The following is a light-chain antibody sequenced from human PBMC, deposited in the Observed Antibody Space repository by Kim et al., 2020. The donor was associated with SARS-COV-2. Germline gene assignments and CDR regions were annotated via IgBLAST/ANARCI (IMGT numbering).Light chain of an antibody. CDR3: QAWDSSTAV. CDR1: KLGDKY. J-gene: IGLJ2*01. V-gene: IGLV3-1*01. Sequence: VTPGQTASITCAGDKLGDKYACWYQQKPGQSPVLVIYQDSKRPSGIPERFSGSNSGNTATLTISGTQAMGEADYYCQAWDSSTAVFGGGTQLTVL. CDR2: QDS.